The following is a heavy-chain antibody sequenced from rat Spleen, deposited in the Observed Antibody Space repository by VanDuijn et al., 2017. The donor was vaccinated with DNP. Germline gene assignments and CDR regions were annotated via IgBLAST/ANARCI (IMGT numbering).Heavy chain of an antibody. CDR3: ARPLGYGGFAY. Sequence: EVQLVESGGGLVQPGGSLKLSCTASGFNFNDYWMGWVRQAPGKGLEWIGDINKDTNTIHYSPSLKDKFTMSRDNTQDTLYLQMNSLRSEDMATYYCARPLGYGGFAYWGQGTLVTVSS. CDR2: INKDTNTI. CDR1: GFNFNDYW. V-gene: IGHV4-2*01. D-gene: IGHD1-11*01. J-gene: IGHJ3*01.